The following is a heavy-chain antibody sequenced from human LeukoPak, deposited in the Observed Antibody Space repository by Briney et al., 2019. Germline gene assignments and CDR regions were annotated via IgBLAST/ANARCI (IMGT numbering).Heavy chain of an antibody. CDR2: ISSSSTI. J-gene: IGHJ4*02. D-gene: IGHD3-16*01. CDR3: ASAHGGSHY. CDR1: GFTFSSYS. Sequence: GGSLRLSCAASGFTFSSYSMNWVRQAPGKGLEWVSYISSSSTIYYADSVKGRFTISRDSAKNSLYLQMNSLRAEDTAVYYCASAHGGSHYWGQGTLVTVSS. V-gene: IGHV3-48*01.